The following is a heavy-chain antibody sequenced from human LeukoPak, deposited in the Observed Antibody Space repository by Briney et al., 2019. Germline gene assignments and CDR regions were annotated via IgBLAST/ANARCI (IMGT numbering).Heavy chain of an antibody. J-gene: IGHJ4*02. CDR3: ARDIKSAIAPYYYDSSGYLFYY. CDR1: GYTFTGYY. D-gene: IGHD3-22*01. V-gene: IGHV1-2*02. CDR2: VNPNSGGT. Sequence: RASVKVSCKASGYTFTGYYMHWVRQAPGQGLEWMGWVNPNSGGTNYAQKFQGRVTMTRDTSISTAYMELSRLRSDDTAVYYWARDIKSAIAPYYYDSSGYLFYYWGQGTLVTVSS.